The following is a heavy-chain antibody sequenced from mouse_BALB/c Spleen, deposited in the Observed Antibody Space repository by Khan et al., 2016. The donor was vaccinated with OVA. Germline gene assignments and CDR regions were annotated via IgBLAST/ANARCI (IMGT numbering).Heavy chain of an antibody. CDR3: ARDGYSPWFAY. Sequence: VQLKASGAELVRPGALIKLSCKASGFNIKDYYMHWVKQRPEQGLAWIGWIDPENGNTIYDPKFQGKASIIADTSSNTAYLQLSSLTSEDTAVYYCARDGYSPWFAYWGQGTLVTVSA. CDR1: GFNIKDYY. V-gene: IGHV14-1*02. D-gene: IGHD2-3*01. J-gene: IGHJ3*01. CDR2: IDPENGNT.